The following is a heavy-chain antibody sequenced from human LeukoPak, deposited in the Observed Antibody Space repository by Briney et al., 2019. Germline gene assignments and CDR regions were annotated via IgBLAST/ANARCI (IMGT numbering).Heavy chain of an antibody. V-gene: IGHV4-30-2*01. D-gene: IGHD6-6*01. CDR1: GGSISSGGYY. Sequence: ASETLSLTCTVSGGSISSGGYYWSWIRQPPGKGLEWIGYIYHSGSTYYNPSLKSRVTISVDRSKNQFSLKLSSVTAADTAVYYCARDSSSSYWGQGTLVTVSS. CDR3: ARDSSSSY. CDR2: IYHSGST. J-gene: IGHJ4*02.